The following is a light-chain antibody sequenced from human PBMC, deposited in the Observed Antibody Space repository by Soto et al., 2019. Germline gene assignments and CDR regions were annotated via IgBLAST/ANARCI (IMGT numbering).Light chain of an antibody. CDR3: QRHGAT. CDR1: QSVSSSD. CDR2: GAS. V-gene: IGKV3-20*01. J-gene: IGKJ1*01. Sequence: IVLTQSPGTLSLSPGERATLSCRASQSVSSSDLAWYQQKPGQAPRLLIYGASSRATGIPERFSGSGSGTDFTLTISGLEPEDSAAYYCQRHGATFGQGTKVDIK.